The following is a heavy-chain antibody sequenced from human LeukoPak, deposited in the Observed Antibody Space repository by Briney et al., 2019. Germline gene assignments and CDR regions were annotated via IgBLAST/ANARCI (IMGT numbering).Heavy chain of an antibody. J-gene: IGHJ5*02. CDR3: ARIYSGYDL. CDR2: INPNNGGT. V-gene: IGHV1-2*02. D-gene: IGHD5-12*01. CDR1: GYTFTGCY. Sequence: ASVKVSCKASGYTFTGCYMHWVRQAPGQGLEWMGWINPNNGGTNYAQKFQGRVTMTGDTSISTAYMELRRLRSDDTAVYYCARIYSGYDLWGQGTLVTVSS.